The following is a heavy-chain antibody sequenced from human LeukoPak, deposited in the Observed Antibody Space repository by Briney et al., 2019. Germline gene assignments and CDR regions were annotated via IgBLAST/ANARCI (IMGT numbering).Heavy chain of an antibody. D-gene: IGHD3-22*01. Sequence: GGSLRLPCAASGFIFSTYWMSWVRQAPGKGLEWVANIKQDGSEKYYVDAVKGRFSISRDNAKNLLYLQMNSLRAEDTAVYYCARTQAYYGSSPRRHFDLWGRGTLVTVSS. CDR2: IKQDGSEK. CDR1: GFIFSTYW. V-gene: IGHV3-7*04. CDR3: ARTQAYYGSSPRRHFDL. J-gene: IGHJ2*01.